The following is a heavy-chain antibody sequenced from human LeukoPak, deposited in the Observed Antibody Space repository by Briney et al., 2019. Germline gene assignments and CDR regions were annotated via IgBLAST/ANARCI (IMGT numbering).Heavy chain of an antibody. CDR3: ARLSVDDSSGYYYDGAFDI. Sequence: GESLKISCKGSGYSFTSYWIGWVRQMPGKGLEWMGSIYPGDSDTRYSPSFQGQVTISADKSISTAYLQWSSLKASDTAMYYCARLSVDDSSGYYYDGAFDIWGQGTMVTVSS. J-gene: IGHJ3*02. D-gene: IGHD3-22*01. CDR2: IYPGDSDT. CDR1: GYSFTSYW. V-gene: IGHV5-51*01.